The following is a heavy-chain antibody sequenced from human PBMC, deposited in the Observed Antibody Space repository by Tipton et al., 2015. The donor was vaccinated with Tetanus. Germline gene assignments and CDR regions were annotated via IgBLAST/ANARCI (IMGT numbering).Heavy chain of an antibody. V-gene: IGHV4-59*01. D-gene: IGHD3-22*01. CDR3: ARDQDSSEPFFDY. Sequence: TLSLTCTVSGGSISSYYWSWIRQPPGKGLEWIGYIYYSGSTNYNPSLKSRVTISVDTSKNQFSLKLSSVTAADTAVYYCARDQDSSEPFFDYWGQGTLVTVSS. CDR2: IYYSGST. J-gene: IGHJ4*02. CDR1: GGSISSYY.